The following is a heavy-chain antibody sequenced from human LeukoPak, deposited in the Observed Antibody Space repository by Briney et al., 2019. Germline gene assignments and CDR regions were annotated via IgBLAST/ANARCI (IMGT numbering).Heavy chain of an antibody. CDR1: GFTFSSYS. CDR3: ARDPYGNYGMDV. D-gene: IGHD4-17*01. Sequence: GGSLRLSCAASGFTFSSYSINWVRQAPGKGLEWISSISSGSSYIYYAESVKGRFTISRDNTKNSLYLQMNSVRAEDMAVYYCARDPYGNYGMDVWGQGTTVTVSS. J-gene: IGHJ6*02. V-gene: IGHV3-21*01. CDR2: ISSGSSYI.